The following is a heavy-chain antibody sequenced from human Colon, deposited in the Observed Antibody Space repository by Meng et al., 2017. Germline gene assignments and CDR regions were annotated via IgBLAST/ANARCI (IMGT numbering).Heavy chain of an antibody. CDR1: GGSVSSAGYQ. Sequence: QVHLQGSGPGVVKPSETLSLICSVSGGSVSSAGYQWSWIRQPPGKGLEWIGYASTNYNPSLKSRVTISVDTSKNQFSLRLTSVTAADTAVYYCARDHMGSLDYWGQGILVTVSS. J-gene: IGHJ4*02. CDR3: ARDHMGSLDY. V-gene: IGHV4-61*08. D-gene: IGHD1-26*01. CDR2: AST.